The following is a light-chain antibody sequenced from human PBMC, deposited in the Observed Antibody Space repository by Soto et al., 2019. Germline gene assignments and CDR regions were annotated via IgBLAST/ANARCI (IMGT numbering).Light chain of an antibody. CDR3: QQYGSSPGT. Sequence: IVLTQAPGNLSLSPGERATLSCRASQSVSSSFLAWYQQKPGQAPRLLISGASNRATGIPDRFSGSGSGTDFTLIISRLEPEDFAVYYCQQYGSSPGTFGQGTKLEIK. CDR1: QSVSSSF. V-gene: IGKV3-20*01. CDR2: GAS. J-gene: IGKJ2*02.